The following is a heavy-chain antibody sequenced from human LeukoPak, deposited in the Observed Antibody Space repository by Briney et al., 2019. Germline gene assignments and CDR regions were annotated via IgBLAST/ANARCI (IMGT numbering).Heavy chain of an antibody. CDR1: GFTFSSFA. D-gene: IGHD5-18*01. CDR2: ISGIGGST. J-gene: IGHJ4*02. Sequence: GGPLRLSCAASGFTFSSFAMSWVGEAPGKGMELVSAISGIGGSTYYADSVKGRFTISRDNSKNTLYLQMNSLRAEDTAVYYCAKVRVRGYSTPPRNGFDYWGQGTLVTVSS. V-gene: IGHV3-23*01. CDR3: AKVRVRGYSTPPRNGFDY.